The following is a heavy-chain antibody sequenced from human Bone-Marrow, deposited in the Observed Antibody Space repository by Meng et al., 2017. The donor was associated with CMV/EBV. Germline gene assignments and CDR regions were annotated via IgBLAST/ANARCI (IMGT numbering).Heavy chain of an antibody. CDR1: GFTLSSYE. CDR2: IGDSGRTL. J-gene: IGHJ6*02. D-gene: IGHD4-11*01. CDR3: ARDPGWDYSNQPTHYYGMDV. Sequence: GGSLRLSCAASGFTLSSYEMNWVRQAPGKGLEWIAYIGDSGRTLYYADSVKGRFTISSDNAENSLYLQMKSLRVEDTALYYCARDPGWDYSNQPTHYYGMDVWGQGNTVNVSS. V-gene: IGHV3-48*03.